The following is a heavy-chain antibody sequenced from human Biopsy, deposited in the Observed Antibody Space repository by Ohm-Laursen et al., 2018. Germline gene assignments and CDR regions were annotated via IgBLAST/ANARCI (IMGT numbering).Heavy chain of an antibody. D-gene: IGHD4-17*01. CDR3: AKYQLPATATSILDY. Sequence: SLRLSCAASGFDFRHYDLTWIRQAPGKGLEWVASLAFSSGRTYYADSVKGRFTISRDDSQNTLYLQMDSLRVADTAVYHCAKYQLPATATSILDYWGQGALVTVSS. CDR2: LAFSSGRT. CDR1: GFDFRHYD. V-gene: IGHV3-23*01. J-gene: IGHJ4*02.